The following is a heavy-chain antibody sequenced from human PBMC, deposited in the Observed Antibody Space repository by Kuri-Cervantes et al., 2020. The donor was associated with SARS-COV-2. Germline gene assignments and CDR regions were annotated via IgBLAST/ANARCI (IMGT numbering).Heavy chain of an antibody. CDR3: ARERREYQLLCDAFDI. Sequence: ASVKVSCKASGYTFTGYYMHWVRQAPGQGLEWMGWINPNSGGTNYAQKFQGRVTMTRDTSISTAYMELSGLRSDDTAVYYCARERREYQLLCDAFDIWGQGTMVTVSS. CDR2: INPNSGGT. V-gene: IGHV1-2*02. D-gene: IGHD2-2*01. CDR1: GYTFTGYY. J-gene: IGHJ3*02.